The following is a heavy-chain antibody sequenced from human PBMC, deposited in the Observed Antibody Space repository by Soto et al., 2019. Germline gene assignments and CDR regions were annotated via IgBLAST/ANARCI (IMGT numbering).Heavy chain of an antibody. D-gene: IGHD2-2*02. V-gene: IGHV3-21*01. J-gene: IGHJ6*02. CDR1: GFTFSTYC. Sequence: GGSLRLSCVGSGFTFSTYCIHWVRQAPGKGLEWVSSISSRSDIYYANSVKDRFTISRDNAKNSVSLQMNSLRAEDTAVYYCAREYTAWPLAYGLDVWGQGTTVTFSS. CDR2: ISSRSDI. CDR3: AREYTAWPLAYGLDV.